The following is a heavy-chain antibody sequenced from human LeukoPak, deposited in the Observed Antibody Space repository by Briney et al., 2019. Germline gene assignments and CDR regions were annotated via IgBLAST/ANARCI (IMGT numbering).Heavy chain of an antibody. J-gene: IGHJ5*02. Sequence: GGSLRLSCAASGFTFTNYAISWVRQAPGKGLEWVAAISGSGRSTYYADSVKGRFTISSDNSKNTVHLRMNSLRAEDTAVYYCAKDGQATGHYSHNWFDPWGQGTLVTVSS. CDR2: ISGSGRST. D-gene: IGHD3-9*01. CDR3: AKDGQATGHYSHNWFDP. CDR1: GFTFTNYA. V-gene: IGHV3-23*01.